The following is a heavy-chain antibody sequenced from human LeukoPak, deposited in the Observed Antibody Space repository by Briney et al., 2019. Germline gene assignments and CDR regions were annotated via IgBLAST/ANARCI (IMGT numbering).Heavy chain of an antibody. CDR1: GFTFSTYA. CDR3: AKSMTLQWRGFFDL. D-gene: IGHD6-19*01. CDR2: ISDSGANT. J-gene: IGHJ2*01. Sequence: GGSLRLSCAASGFTFSTYAMSWVRQAPGKGLEWVSTISDSGANTYYADSVRGRFTISRDNSKNTLYLQKSNLRADDTAIYYCAKSMTLQWRGFFDLWGRGTHVTVSS. V-gene: IGHV3-23*01.